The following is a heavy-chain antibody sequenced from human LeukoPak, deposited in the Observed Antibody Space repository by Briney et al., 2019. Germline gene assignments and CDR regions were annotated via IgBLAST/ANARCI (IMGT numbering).Heavy chain of an antibody. CDR3: ARDPIAAAGSPYHYFDY. CDR2: IYHSGST. J-gene: IGHJ4*02. Sequence: PSETLSLTCAVSRGSISSSNWWSWVRQPPGKGLEWIGEIYHSGSTNYNPSLKSRVTISVDKSKNQFSLKLSSVTAADTAVYYCARDPIAAAGSPYHYFDYWGQGTLVTVSS. V-gene: IGHV4-4*02. D-gene: IGHD6-13*01. CDR1: RGSISSSNW.